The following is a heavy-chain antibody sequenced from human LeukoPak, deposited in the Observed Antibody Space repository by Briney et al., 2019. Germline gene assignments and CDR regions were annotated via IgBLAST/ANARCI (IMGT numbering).Heavy chain of an antibody. Sequence: PSETLSLTCTVSGGSISSSSYYWGWIRQPPGKGLEWIGSIYYSGSTYYNPSLKSRVTISVDTSKNQFSLKLSSVTAADTAVYYCARAYYDIYAFDIWGQGTMVTVSS. D-gene: IGHD3-9*01. J-gene: IGHJ3*02. V-gene: IGHV4-39*07. CDR3: ARAYYDIYAFDI. CDR2: IYYSGST. CDR1: GGSISSSSYY.